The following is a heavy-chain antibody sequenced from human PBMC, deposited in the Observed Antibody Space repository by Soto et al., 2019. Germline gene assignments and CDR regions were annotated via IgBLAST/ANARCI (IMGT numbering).Heavy chain of an antibody. V-gene: IGHV3-23*01. J-gene: IGHJ4*02. D-gene: IGHD3-10*01. Sequence: GGSLRLSCAASGFIFENFGMSWVRQAPGKGLEWISSISGSGFKKYYADSVKGRFTISRDNSKSTVYLELNNLSAEDTAVYYCARGLGTGSYGLQAPFDYWGQGTLVTVSS. CDR2: ISGSGFKK. CDR3: ARGLGTGSYGLQAPFDY. CDR1: GFIFENFG.